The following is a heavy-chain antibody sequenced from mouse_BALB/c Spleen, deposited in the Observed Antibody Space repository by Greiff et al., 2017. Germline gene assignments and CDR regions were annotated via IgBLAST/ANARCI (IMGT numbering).Heavy chain of an antibody. Sequence: VQLVESGAELVKPGASVKLSCKASGYTFTSYYMYWVKQRPGQGLEWIGEINPSNGGTNFNEKFKSKATLTVDKSSSTAYMQLSSLTSEDSAVYYCTRDYGSSQAWFAYWGQGTLVTVSA. D-gene: IGHD2-2*01. CDR1: GYTFTSYY. V-gene: IGHV1S81*02. CDR3: TRDYGSSQAWFAY. CDR2: INPSNGGT. J-gene: IGHJ3*01.